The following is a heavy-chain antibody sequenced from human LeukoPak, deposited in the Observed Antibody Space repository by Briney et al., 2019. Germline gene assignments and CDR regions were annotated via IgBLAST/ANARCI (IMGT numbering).Heavy chain of an antibody. CDR3: AREDYVC. Sequence: GGSLRLSYAPLAFTFSSYSMNWVRQAPGKGLEWVSSISSSSSYIYYADSVKGRFTISRDNAKNSLYLQMNSLRAEDTAVYYCAREDYVCWGQGTLVTVSS. J-gene: IGHJ4*02. D-gene: IGHD3-16*01. V-gene: IGHV3-21*01. CDR1: AFTFSSYS. CDR2: ISSSSSYI.